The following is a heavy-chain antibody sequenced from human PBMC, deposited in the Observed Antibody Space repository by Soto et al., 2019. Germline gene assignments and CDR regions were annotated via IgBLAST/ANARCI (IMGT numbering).Heavy chain of an antibody. V-gene: IGHV4-39*01. CDR2: IYYSGYT. J-gene: IGHJ6*02. CDR1: GGSISSSSYY. CDR3: ARHNGPLYVGYYYDMDV. D-gene: IGHD3-16*01. Sequence: SETLSLTCTVSGGSISSSSYYWGWIRQPPGKGLEWIGSIYYSGYTYYKPYIKSRITISVDTSKNKISLKMSSKTAADTAVYYCARHNGPLYVGYYYDMDVWGQGTTVT.